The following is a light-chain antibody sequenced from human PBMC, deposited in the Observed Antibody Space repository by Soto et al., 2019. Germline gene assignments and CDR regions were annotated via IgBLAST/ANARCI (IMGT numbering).Light chain of an antibody. CDR3: SSYTSSTTLV. V-gene: IGLV2-14*01. CDR1: NSDVGGYNY. CDR2: DVT. J-gene: IGLJ2*01. Sequence: QSALTQPASVSGSPGQSITISCTGTNSDVGGYNYVSWYQQHPGKAPKLMIYDVTDRPSGVASRFSGSKSGNTASLTISGLQAEDEADYYCSSYTSSTTLVFGGGTQLTVL.